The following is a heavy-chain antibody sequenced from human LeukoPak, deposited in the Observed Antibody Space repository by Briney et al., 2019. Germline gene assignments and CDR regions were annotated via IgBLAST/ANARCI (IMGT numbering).Heavy chain of an antibody. J-gene: IGHJ3*02. Sequence: GGSLRLSCAASGFTFSSYWMSWVRQAPGKGLEWVANIKQDGSEKYYVDSVKGRFTISRDNAKNSLYLQMNSLRAEDTAVYYCGRFSSSWYREAFDIWGQGTMVTVSS. CDR2: IKQDGSEK. CDR3: GRFSSSWYREAFDI. CDR1: GFTFSSYW. V-gene: IGHV3-7*01. D-gene: IGHD6-13*01.